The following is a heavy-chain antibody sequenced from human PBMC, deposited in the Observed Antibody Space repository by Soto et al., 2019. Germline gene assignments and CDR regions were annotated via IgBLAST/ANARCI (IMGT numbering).Heavy chain of an antibody. J-gene: IGHJ4*02. CDR3: AKVRASSSSLLEPQFDY. Sequence: QVQLVESGGGVVQPGRSLRLSCAASGFTFSTYGLHWVRQAPGKGLELVAVISSEGSNTYYADSVKGRFTISGDSTTNTLNLQMNSLRAEDTAVYYYAKVRASSSSLLEPQFDYWGQGTLVTVSS. D-gene: IGHD6-6*01. V-gene: IGHV3-30*18. CDR1: GFTFSTYG. CDR2: ISSEGSNT.